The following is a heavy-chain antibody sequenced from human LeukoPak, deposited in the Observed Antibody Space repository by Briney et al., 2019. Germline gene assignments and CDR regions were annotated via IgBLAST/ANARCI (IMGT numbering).Heavy chain of an antibody. J-gene: IGHJ4*02. Sequence: GESLKISCKGSGYSFTSYWIGWVRQLPGKGLEWMGIIYPGDSDTRYSPSFQGQVTISADKSISPAYLQWSSLKASDTAMYYCARHLGYYGSGSYFPYYFDYWGQGTLVTVSS. CDR3: ARHLGYYGSGSYFPYYFDY. D-gene: IGHD3-10*01. CDR1: GYSFTSYW. V-gene: IGHV5-51*01. CDR2: IYPGDSDT.